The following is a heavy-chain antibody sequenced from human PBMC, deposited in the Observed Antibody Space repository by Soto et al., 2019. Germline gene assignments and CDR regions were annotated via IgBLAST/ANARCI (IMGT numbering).Heavy chain of an antibody. D-gene: IGHD3-10*01. CDR2: IYSGGST. CDR1: GFTVSSNY. Sequence: EVQLVESGGGLVQPGGSLRLSCAASGFTVSSNYMSWVRQAPGKGLEWVSVIYSGGSTYYADSVKGRFTISRDNSKNTLYLQMNSLRAEDTAVYYCARVYGSGIWYFDYWGQGTLVTVSS. J-gene: IGHJ4*02. CDR3: ARVYGSGIWYFDY. V-gene: IGHV3-66*01.